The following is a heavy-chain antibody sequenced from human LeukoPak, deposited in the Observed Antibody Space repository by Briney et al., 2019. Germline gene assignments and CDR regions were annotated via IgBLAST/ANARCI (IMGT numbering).Heavy chain of an antibody. CDR3: ARVIAVAGNNRFNP. V-gene: IGHV4-4*07. CDR2: IYTSGST. CDR1: GGSISSYY. D-gene: IGHD6-19*01. J-gene: IGHJ5*02. Sequence: SETLPLTCTVSGGSISSYYWSWIRQPAGKGLEWIGRIYTSGSTNYNPSLKSRVTMSVDTSKNQFSLKLSSVTAADTAVYYCARVIAVAGNNRFNPWGQGTLVTVSS.